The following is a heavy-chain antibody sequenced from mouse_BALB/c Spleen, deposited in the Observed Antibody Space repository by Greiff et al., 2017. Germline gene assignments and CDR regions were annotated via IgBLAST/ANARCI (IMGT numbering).Heavy chain of an antibody. V-gene: IGHV1-82*01. J-gene: IGHJ4*01. D-gene: IGHD2-4*01. CDR1: GYAFSSSW. CDR2: IYPGDGDT. Sequence: QVHVKQSGPELVKPGASVKISCKASGYAFSSSWMNWVKQRPGQGLEWIGRIYPGDGDTNYNGKFKGKATLTADKSSSTAYMQLSSLTSVDSAVYFCARDYDPYAMDYWGQGTSVTVSS. CDR3: ARDYDPYAMDY.